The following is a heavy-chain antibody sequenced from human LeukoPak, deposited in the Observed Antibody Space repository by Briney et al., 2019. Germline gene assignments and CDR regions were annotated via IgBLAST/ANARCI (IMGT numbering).Heavy chain of an antibody. J-gene: IGHJ4*02. V-gene: IGHV4-34*01. Sequence: SETLSLTCAVYGGSFSGYYWSWIRQPPGRGLEWIGEINHSGSTNYNPSLKSRVTISVDTSKNQFSLKLSSVTAADTAVYYCARGGWGWLQQYYFDYWGQGTLVTVSS. CDR3: ARGGWGWLQQYYFDY. CDR2: INHSGST. CDR1: GGSFSGYY. D-gene: IGHD5-24*01.